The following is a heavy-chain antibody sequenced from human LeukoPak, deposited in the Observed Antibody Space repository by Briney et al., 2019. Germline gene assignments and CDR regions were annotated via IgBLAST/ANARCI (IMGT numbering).Heavy chain of an antibody. V-gene: IGHV4-59*08. CDR3: ARHKPYGSGSYAPYYFDY. D-gene: IGHD3-10*01. CDR1: GGSISSYY. J-gene: IGHJ4*02. Sequence: SETLSLTCTISGGSISSYYWSWIRQPPGKGLEGIGYIYYSGSTNYNPSLKSRVTISVDTSKNQFSLKLSSVTAADTAIYYCARHKPYGSGSYAPYYFDYWGQGTLVTVSS. CDR2: IYYSGST.